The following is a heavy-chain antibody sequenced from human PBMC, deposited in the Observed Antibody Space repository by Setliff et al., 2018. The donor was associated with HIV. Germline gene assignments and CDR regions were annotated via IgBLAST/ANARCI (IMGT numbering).Heavy chain of an antibody. J-gene: IGHJ4*02. CDR3: ARDLNWGFDY. CDR1: GSTFSSYS. Sequence: GGSLRLSCAASGSTFSSYSMNWVRQAPGKGLEWVSYISGDTRIINYADSVKGRFTISRDNDKNSLYLQMNSLRVEDTALYYCARDLNWGFDYWGQGTLVTVSS. D-gene: IGHD7-27*01. CDR2: ISGDTRII. V-gene: IGHV3-48*01.